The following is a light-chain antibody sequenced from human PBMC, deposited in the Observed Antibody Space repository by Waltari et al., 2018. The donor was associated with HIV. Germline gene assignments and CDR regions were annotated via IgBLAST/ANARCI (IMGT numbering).Light chain of an antibody. V-gene: IGKV1-5*03. CDR2: KAS. J-gene: IGKJ4*01. CDR3: QKYNRFSH. CDR1: QNINSW. Sequence: DTQMTQSPSTLSASVGDRVTIPCRASQNINSWLAWYQQKPGKVPQLLIHKASTLETGVPVRFSGSGSGTEFTLTITSLQPDDFATYDCQKYNRFSHFGGGTKVEIK.